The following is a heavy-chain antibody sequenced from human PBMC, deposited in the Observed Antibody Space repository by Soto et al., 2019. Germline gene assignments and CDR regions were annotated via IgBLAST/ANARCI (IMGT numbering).Heavy chain of an antibody. J-gene: IGHJ6*02. V-gene: IGHV3-7*01. CDR3: ARDTVTSLTPYQGFYYYGMDV. CDR2: IKQDGSEK. D-gene: IGHD2-2*01. CDR1: GFTFSSYW. Sequence: GGSLRLSCAASGFTFSSYWMSWVRQAPGKWLEWVANIKQDGSEKYYVDSVKGRFTISRDNAKNSLYLQMNSLRAEDTAVYYCARDTVTSLTPYQGFYYYGMDVWGQGXTVTVYS.